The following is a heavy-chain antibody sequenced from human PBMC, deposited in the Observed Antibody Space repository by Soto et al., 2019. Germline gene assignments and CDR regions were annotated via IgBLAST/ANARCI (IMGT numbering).Heavy chain of an antibody. J-gene: IGHJ4*02. D-gene: IGHD6-13*01. CDR3: ARGYATSWYTYYFDY. Sequence: SETLSLTCTVSGGSFRDFYWSWIRQPPGKGLEWIGYVHYSGSTNFNPSLKSRVTISGDTSKNQLSLKLTSVTAADTAVYHCARGYATSWYTYYFDYWGPGALVTVSS. CDR2: VHYSGST. V-gene: IGHV4-59*08. CDR1: GGSFRDFY.